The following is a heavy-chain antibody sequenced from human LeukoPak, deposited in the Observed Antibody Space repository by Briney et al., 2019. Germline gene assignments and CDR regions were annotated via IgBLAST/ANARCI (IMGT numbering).Heavy chain of an antibody. D-gene: IGHD1-1*01. CDR2: ISGSGGST. Sequence: GGSLRLSCVASGFTLSSYAMSWVLQAPGKGLEWVSFISGSGGSTYYTDSVKGRFTISRDNSKNTLYLQMNSLRAEDTAVYYCARDLLEGAFDIWGQGTMVTVSS. V-gene: IGHV3-23*01. J-gene: IGHJ3*02. CDR1: GFTLSSYA. CDR3: ARDLLEGAFDI.